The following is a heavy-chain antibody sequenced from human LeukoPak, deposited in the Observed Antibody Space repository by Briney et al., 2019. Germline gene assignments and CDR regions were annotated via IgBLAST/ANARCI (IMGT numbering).Heavy chain of an antibody. J-gene: IGHJ3*02. V-gene: IGHV3-48*01. CDR1: GFTFSSYS. D-gene: IGHD1-26*01. CDR2: IRSSSRTI. Sequence: GGSLRLSCAASGFTFSSYSMNWVRQAPGKGLEWVSYIRSSSRTIYYADSVKGRFTISRDNAKNSLYLQMNSLRAEDTAVYYCAVIVGAAHDAFDIWGQGTMVTVSS. CDR3: AVIVGAAHDAFDI.